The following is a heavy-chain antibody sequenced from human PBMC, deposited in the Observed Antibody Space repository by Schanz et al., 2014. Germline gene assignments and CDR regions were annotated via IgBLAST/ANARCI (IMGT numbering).Heavy chain of an antibody. CDR3: ARDPYTSGWYKGAFDY. CDR1: GGSISSSSYY. Sequence: QLQLQESGPGLVKPSETLSLTCTVSGGSISSSSYYWGWIRQTSGKGLEWIGSIYYSGSTNYNPPHTSRVTISLATSKNQFSLKLTSVSAADTAVYYCARDPYTSGWYKGAFDYWGQGTLVTVSS. CDR2: IYYSGST. D-gene: IGHD6-19*01. J-gene: IGHJ4*02. V-gene: IGHV4-39*07.